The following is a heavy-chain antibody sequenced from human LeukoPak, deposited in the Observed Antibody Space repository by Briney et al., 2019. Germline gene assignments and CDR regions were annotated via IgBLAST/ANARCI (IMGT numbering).Heavy chain of an antibody. V-gene: IGHV3-30-3*01. CDR2: ISYDGSNK. J-gene: IGHJ4*02. D-gene: IGHD5-24*01. Sequence: GGSLRLSCAASGFTFSSYAMHWVRQAPGKGLEWVAVISYDGSNKYYADSVKGRFTISRDNSKNTLYLQMNSLRAEDTAVYYCAREGDGYLSLGDYWGQGTLVTVSS. CDR1: GFTFSSYA. CDR3: AREGDGYLSLGDY.